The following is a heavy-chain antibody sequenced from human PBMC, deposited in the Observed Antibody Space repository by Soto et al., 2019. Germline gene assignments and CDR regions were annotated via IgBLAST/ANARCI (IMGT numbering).Heavy chain of an antibody. CDR3: ARDLYSSGWFGY. CDR2: INHSGST. V-gene: IGHV4-34*01. J-gene: IGHJ4*02. D-gene: IGHD6-19*01. CDR1: GGSFSGYY. Sequence: QVQLQQWGAGLLKPSETLSLTCAVYGGSFSGYYWSWIRQPPGKGLEWIGEINHSGSTNYNPSLKSRXXIXVXXSKNQFSLKLSSVTAADTAVYYCARDLYSSGWFGYWGQGTLVTVSS.